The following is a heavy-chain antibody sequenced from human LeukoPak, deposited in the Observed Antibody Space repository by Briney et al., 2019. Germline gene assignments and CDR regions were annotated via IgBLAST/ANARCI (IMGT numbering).Heavy chain of an antibody. J-gene: IGHJ5*02. CDR2: ISSSGST. CDR1: GDSISSGDYY. CDR3: ARDRTGNNWFDP. V-gene: IGHV4-61*02. D-gene: IGHD7-27*01. Sequence: PSETLSLTCTVSGDSISSGDYYWSWVRQPAGRGLEWIGRISSSGSTNYNPSLKSRITISVDTSKNQFSLKLSSVTAADTAVYYCARDRTGNNWFDPWGQGTLVTVSS.